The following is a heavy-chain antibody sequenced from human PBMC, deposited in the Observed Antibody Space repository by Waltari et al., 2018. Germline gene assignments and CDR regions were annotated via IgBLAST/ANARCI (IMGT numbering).Heavy chain of an antibody. D-gene: IGHD3-16*01. CDR1: GFTFSSYE. CDR3: ARDKEDSLVYYGMDV. Sequence: EVQLVESGGGLVQPGGSLRLSCAAPGFTFSSYEMNWVRQAPGKGLEWVSYISSSGSTIYYADSVKGRFTISRDNAKNSLYLQMNSLRAEDTAVYYCARDKEDSLVYYGMDVWGQGTTVTVSS. CDR2: ISSSGSTI. J-gene: IGHJ6*02. V-gene: IGHV3-48*03.